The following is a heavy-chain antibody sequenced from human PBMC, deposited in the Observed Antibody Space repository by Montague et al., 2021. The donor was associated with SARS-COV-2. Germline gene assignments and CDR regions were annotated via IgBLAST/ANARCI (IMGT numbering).Heavy chain of an antibody. J-gene: IGHJ4*02. Sequence: PALVKPTQTLTLTCTFSGFSLSTSGMCVSWIRQPPGKALEWLALIDWDDDKYYSTSLKTRLTISKDTSKHQVVLTMTNMDPVDTATYYCARTLHDILTGYYSFGYWGQGTLVTVSS. V-gene: IGHV2-70*01. CDR3: ARTLHDILTGYYSFGY. D-gene: IGHD3-9*01. CDR2: IDWDDDK. CDR1: GFSLSTSGMC.